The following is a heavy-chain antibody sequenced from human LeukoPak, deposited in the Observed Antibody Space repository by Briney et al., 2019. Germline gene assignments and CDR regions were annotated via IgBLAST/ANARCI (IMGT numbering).Heavy chain of an antibody. CDR1: GFPFSTHW. Sequence: GGSLRLSCAASGFPFSTHWMSWVRQAPGKGLERVANINQDGSLKSCVDSVKGRFSISRDNAKNSLYLQMNSLRAEDTAVYYCARSNREFASGSGDYWGQGTLVTVST. CDR3: ARSNREFASGSGDY. V-gene: IGHV3-7*05. J-gene: IGHJ4*02. CDR2: INQDGSLK. D-gene: IGHD3-10*01.